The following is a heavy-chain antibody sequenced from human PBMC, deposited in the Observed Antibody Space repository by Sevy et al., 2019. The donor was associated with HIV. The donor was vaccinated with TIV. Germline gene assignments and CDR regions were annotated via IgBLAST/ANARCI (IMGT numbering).Heavy chain of an antibody. CDR1: GYSISSGHY. CDR3: ARVGGSGSYFPMGYYFDY. J-gene: IGHJ4*02. Sequence: SETLSLTCTVSGYSISSGHYWGWIRQPPGKGLEWIGSIYHSGSTYYNPSLKSRVTISVDTSKNQFSLKLSSVTAADTAVYYCARVGGSGSYFPMGYYFDYWGQGTLVTVSS. V-gene: IGHV4-38-2*02. CDR2: IYHSGST. D-gene: IGHD3-10*01.